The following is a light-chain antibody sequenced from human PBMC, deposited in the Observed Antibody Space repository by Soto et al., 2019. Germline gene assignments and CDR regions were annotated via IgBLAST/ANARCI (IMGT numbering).Light chain of an antibody. V-gene: IGKV1-5*01. CDR1: QTIGSW. CDR3: QQYNSYSGM. CDR2: DAS. Sequence: DIQITQSPSTLSASVGDRVTVTCRASQTIGSWLAWYQQKPGRAPKLLIFDASSLESGVPSRFSGNGSGTEFTLTISGXQPDDFASYYCQQYNSYSGMFGQGTKVDIK. J-gene: IGKJ1*01.